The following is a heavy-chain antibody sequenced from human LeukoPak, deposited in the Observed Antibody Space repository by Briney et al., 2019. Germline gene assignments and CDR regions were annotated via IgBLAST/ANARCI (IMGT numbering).Heavy chain of an antibody. CDR1: GFTFSRYV. Sequence: GGSLRLSCAASGFTFSRYVMSWVRQAPGKGLEWVSAISGSGGSTYYADSVKGRFTISRDNSKNTLYLQMNSLRAEDTAVYFCSRAAVTTLPLYWFFDLWGRGTLVTVSS. D-gene: IGHD4-17*01. CDR2: ISGSGGST. V-gene: IGHV3-23*01. CDR3: SRAAVTTLPLYWFFDL. J-gene: IGHJ2*01.